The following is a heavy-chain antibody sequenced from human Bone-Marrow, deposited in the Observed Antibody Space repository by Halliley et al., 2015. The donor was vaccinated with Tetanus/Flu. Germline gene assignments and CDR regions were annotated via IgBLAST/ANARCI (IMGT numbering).Heavy chain of an antibody. CDR2: IRSNTNSYAT. CDR3: ASPTIGLTSAKGDGMAV. CDR1: GFTFSRSA. D-gene: IGHD2-8*01. Sequence: LSLTCAASGFTFSRSAMYWVRQPSGKGLEWVGRIRSNTNSYATEYAASVKGRFTISRDDSKNTAYLQMHSLKTEDTAVYYCASPTIGLTSAKGDGMAVWGRGTTVIVSS. V-gene: IGHV3-73*01. J-gene: IGHJ6*02.